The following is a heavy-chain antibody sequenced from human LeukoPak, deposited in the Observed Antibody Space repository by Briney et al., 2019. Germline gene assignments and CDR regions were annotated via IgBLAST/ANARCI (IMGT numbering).Heavy chain of an antibody. Sequence: GGSLRLSCAASGFTVSSNYMSWVRQAPGKGLEWVLVIYSGGSTYYADSVKGRFTISRDNSKNTLYLQMNSLRAEDTAVYYCARKAVAGTFDYWGQGTLVTVSS. J-gene: IGHJ4*02. D-gene: IGHD6-19*01. CDR3: ARKAVAGTFDY. CDR1: GFTVSSNY. CDR2: IYSGGST. V-gene: IGHV3-53*01.